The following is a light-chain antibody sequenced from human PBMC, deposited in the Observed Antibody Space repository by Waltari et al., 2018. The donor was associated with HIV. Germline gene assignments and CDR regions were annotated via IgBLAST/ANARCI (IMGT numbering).Light chain of an antibody. Sequence: VTISCPGSNSNVGSKPVYWFQQVPGTAPKLLIYRDYQRRSGIPDRFSGSKSGASASLTISGLRSEDEADYYCVAWDDSLSGYVFGTGTKVSVL. CDR1: NSNVGSKP. J-gene: IGLJ1*01. V-gene: IGLV1-47*01. CDR2: RDY. CDR3: VAWDDSLSGYV.